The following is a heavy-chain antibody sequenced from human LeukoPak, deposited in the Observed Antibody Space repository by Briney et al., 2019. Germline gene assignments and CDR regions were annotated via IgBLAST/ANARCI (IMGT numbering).Heavy chain of an antibody. CDR3: ARVKVSDYDILTGYYRYFDY. CDR2: INPNSGGT. CDR1: GCTFTGYY. J-gene: IGHJ4*02. Sequence: ASVKVSCKASGCTFTGYYMHWVRQAPGQGLEWMGWINPNSGGTNYAQKFQGRVTMTRDTSISTAYMELSRLRSDDTAVYYCARVKVSDYDILTGYYRYFDYWGQGTLVTVSS. D-gene: IGHD3-9*01. V-gene: IGHV1-2*02.